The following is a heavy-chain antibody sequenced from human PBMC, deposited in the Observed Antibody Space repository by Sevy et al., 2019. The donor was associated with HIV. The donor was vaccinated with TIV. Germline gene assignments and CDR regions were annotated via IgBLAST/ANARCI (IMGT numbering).Heavy chain of an antibody. CDR1: GFTFSSYS. CDR3: AKDGGYCSSTSCYAIYYFDY. D-gene: IGHD2-2*01. CDR2: ISYDGSNK. Sequence: GGSLRLSCAASGFTFSSYSMHWVRQAPGKGLEWVAVISYDGSNKYYADSVKGRFTISRDNSKNTLYLQMNSLRAEDTAVYYCAKDGGYCSSTSCYAIYYFDYWGQGTLVTVSS. V-gene: IGHV3-30*18. J-gene: IGHJ4*02.